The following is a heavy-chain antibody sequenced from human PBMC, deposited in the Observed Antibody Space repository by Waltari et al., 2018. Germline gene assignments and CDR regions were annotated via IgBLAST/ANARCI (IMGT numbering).Heavy chain of an antibody. CDR3: ARGGTIGATHLDF. CDR2: IYTGGST. V-gene: IGHV3-53*01. D-gene: IGHD1-26*01. J-gene: IGHJ4*02. Sequence: EVQLVESGGALIQPGGSLRLSCAASGFPVSGHYMNWVRQAPGKGLEWVSVIYTGGSTYYADSVKGRFAISRDTSKNTLSLQMDSLRAKDTAVYYCARGGTIGATHLDFWGQGTLVTVSS. CDR1: GFPVSGHY.